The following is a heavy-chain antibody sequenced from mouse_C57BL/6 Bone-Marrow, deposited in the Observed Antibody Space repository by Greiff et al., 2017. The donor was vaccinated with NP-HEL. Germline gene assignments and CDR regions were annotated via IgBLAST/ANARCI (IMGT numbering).Heavy chain of an antibody. V-gene: IGHV1-55*01. CDR3: SPYYSNYNDFDY. CDR2: IYPGSGST. CDR1: GYTFTSYW. D-gene: IGHD2-5*01. J-gene: IGHJ2*01. Sequence: VQLQQPGAELVKPGASVKMSCKASGYTFTSYWITWVKQRPGQGLEWIGDIYPGSGSTNYNEKFKSKATLTVDTSSSTAYMQLSSLTSEDSAVYYCSPYYSNYNDFDYWGQGTTLTVSS.